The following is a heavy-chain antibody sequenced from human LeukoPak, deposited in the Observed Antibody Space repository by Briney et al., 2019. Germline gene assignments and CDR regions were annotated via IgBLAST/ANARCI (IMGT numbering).Heavy chain of an antibody. V-gene: IGHV4-39*01. J-gene: IGHJ6*02. CDR1: GGSISSSIYY. CDR3: ARHRDPNYYARRGFGDYGMDV. CDR2: IDYSGGA. Sequence: SDTLSLTCTVSGGSISSSIYYWGWMGQPPEKGLELMGSIDYSGGAFSNPSLESRVTISVDTSKNQFSLKLSSVTAADTAVYYCARHRDPNYYARRGFGDYGMDVWGQGTTVTVSS. D-gene: IGHD3-22*01.